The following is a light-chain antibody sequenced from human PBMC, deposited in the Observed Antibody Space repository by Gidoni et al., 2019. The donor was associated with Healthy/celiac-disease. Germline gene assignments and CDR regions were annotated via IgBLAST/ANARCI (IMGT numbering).Light chain of an antibody. V-gene: IGKV1-5*03. J-gene: IGKJ2*03. CDR1: QSISSW. CDR2: KAS. CDR3: QQYNSPYS. Sequence: DIQMTPSPSTLSASVGDRVTITCRASQSISSWLAWYQQKPGKAPKLLIYKASSLESGVPSRFSGSGSGTEFTLTISSLQPDDFATYYCQQYNSPYSFXQXTKLEIK.